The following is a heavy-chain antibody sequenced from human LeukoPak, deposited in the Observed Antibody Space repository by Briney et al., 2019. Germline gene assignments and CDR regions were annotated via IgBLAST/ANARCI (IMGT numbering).Heavy chain of an antibody. Sequence: GSSVKVSCKASGGTFSSYAISWVRQAPGQGLEWMGGIIPIFDTANYAQKFQGRVTITADESTSTAYMELSSLRSEDTAVYYCARSFWPSMVFDYWGLGTLVTVSS. D-gene: IGHD3-10*01. CDR1: GGTFSSYA. J-gene: IGHJ4*02. V-gene: IGHV1-69*01. CDR2: IIPIFDTA. CDR3: ARSFWPSMVFDY.